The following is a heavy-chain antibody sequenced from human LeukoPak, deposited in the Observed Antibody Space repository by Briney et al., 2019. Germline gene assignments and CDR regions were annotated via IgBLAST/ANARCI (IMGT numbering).Heavy chain of an antibody. V-gene: IGHV4-59*01. CDR3: ARGGYSGYGGYYYYYGMDI. Sequence: SETLSLTCTVSGGSISSYYWSWIRQPPGEGLEWIGYIYYSGSTNYNPSLKSRVTISVDTSKNQFSLKLSSVTAADTAVYYCARGGYSGYGGYYYYYGMDIWGQGTTVTVSS. J-gene: IGHJ6*02. D-gene: IGHD5-12*01. CDR1: GGSISSYY. CDR2: IYYSGST.